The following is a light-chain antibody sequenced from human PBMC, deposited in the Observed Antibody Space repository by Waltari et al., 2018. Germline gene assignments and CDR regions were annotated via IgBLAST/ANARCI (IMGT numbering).Light chain of an antibody. J-gene: IGLJ2*01. Sequence: QTVVTQEPSLTVSPGGPVTLTCASTTGAVTSGYYPNWFQQKPGQAPRALIYSTSNNHPCTPARFSGSLRGGKAALTLSGVQPEDEAEYYCLLCYGGAVVFGGVTKLTVL. V-gene: IGLV7-43*01. CDR2: STS. CDR3: LLCYGGAVV. CDR1: TGAVTSGYY.